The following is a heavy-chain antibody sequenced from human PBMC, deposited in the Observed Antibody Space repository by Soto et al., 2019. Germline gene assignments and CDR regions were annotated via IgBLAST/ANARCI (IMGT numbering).Heavy chain of an antibody. J-gene: IGHJ4*02. D-gene: IGHD3-22*01. CDR3: ARHYDSSGYSAPFDY. V-gene: IGHV5-51*01. CDR2: IYPGDSDT. Sequence: PGESLKISCKGSGYSFTSHWIGWVRQMPGKGLEWMGTIYPGDSDTRYSPSFQGQVTISADKSISTAYLQWSSLKASDTAMYYCARHYDSSGYSAPFDYWGQGTLVTVSS. CDR1: GYSFTSHW.